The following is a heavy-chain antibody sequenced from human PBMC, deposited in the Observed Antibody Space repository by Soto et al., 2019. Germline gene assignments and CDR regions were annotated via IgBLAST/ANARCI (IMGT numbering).Heavy chain of an antibody. Sequence: GGSLRLSCAASGFTFSNYAMTWARQAPGKGLEWVSSLLRSGSTTYYADSVKGRFAISSDKSANSLYLQMDSLRAEDTAVYYCAKDAVSGDGVWLLDSWGQGTVVTVSS. D-gene: IGHD4-17*01. CDR1: GFTFSNYA. V-gene: IGHV3-23*01. CDR3: AKDAVSGDGVWLLDS. J-gene: IGHJ5*02. CDR2: LLRSGSTT.